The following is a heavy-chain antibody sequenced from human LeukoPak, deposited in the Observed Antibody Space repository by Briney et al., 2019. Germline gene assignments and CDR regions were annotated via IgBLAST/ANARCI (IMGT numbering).Heavy chain of an antibody. D-gene: IGHD6-19*01. J-gene: IGHJ4*02. Sequence: SETLSLTCTVSGGSISSYYWSWIRQPPGKGLEWIGYISYSGSTNNHNPSLKSRVTISVDTSKNQFSLKLSSVTAADTAVYYCARHTTSGWYQVVYWGQGTLVTVSS. CDR2: ISYSGSTN. CDR1: GGSISSYY. CDR3: ARHTTSGWYQVVY. V-gene: IGHV4-59*01.